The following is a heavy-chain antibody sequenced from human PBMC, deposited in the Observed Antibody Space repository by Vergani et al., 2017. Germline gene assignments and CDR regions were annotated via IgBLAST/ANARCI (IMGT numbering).Heavy chain of an antibody. J-gene: IGHJ5*02. CDR2: IDWDDDK. CDR3: ARSLFGVVKGWFDP. Sequence: QVTLRESGPALVKPTQTLTLTCTFPGFSLSTSGMCVSWIRQPPGKALEWLALIDWDDDKYYSTSLKTRLTISKDTSKNQVVLTMTNMDPVDTATYYCARSLFGVVKGWFDPWGQGTLVTVSS. D-gene: IGHD3-3*01. CDR1: GFSLSTSGMC. V-gene: IGHV2-70*01.